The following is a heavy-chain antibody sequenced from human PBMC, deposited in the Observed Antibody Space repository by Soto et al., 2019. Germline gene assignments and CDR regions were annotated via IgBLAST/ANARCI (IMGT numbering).Heavy chain of an antibody. D-gene: IGHD3-10*01. V-gene: IGHV1-46*01. J-gene: IGHJ4*02. Sequence: QVQLVQSGAEVKKPGASVKVSCKASGFDFTDHYIHWVRQAPGQGLEWMGIISPDGGSTRYSQKFKARITRARDTSTSTVYMGLSSLRSEDTAIYYCARAPRGGVIIVITWAQIDYWGQGTLVTVSS. CDR3: ARAPRGGVIIVITWAQIDY. CDR2: ISPDGGST. CDR1: GFDFTDHY.